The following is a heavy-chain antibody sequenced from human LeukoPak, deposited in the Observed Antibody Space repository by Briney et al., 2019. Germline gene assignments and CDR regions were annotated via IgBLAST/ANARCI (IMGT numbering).Heavy chain of an antibody. D-gene: IGHD1-26*01. CDR2: IIPMLGTV. CDR3: ARDQKVGATPYFGMDV. V-gene: IGHV1-69*11. CDR1: GGTYSSYA. Sequence: GGSVKVSCKASGGTYSSYAINWVRQAPGQGLEWMGRIIPMLGTVNYAQKFQGRVTIIADEFTSTAYMELSSLRSDDTAMYYCARDQKVGATPYFGMDVWGQGTTVTVSS. J-gene: IGHJ6*02.